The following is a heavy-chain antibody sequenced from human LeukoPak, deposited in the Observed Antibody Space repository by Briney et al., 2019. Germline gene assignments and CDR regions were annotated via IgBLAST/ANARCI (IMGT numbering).Heavy chain of an antibody. Sequence: SGGSLRLSCAASGFIFSSRWMSWVRQAPGKGLEWVASINQGGNDIRHADSVKGRFTISRDNAKNSLSLQLSSPRAEDTAVYYCATLKDSVTTFDNWGQGTLVTVSS. J-gene: IGHJ4*02. CDR2: INQGGNDI. V-gene: IGHV3-7*01. CDR1: GFIFSSRW. D-gene: IGHD4-17*01. CDR3: ATLKDSVTTFDN.